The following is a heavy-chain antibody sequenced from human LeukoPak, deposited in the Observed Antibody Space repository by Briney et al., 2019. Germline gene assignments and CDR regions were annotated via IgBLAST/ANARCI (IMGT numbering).Heavy chain of an antibody. D-gene: IGHD4-17*01. CDR2: MYTNGVT. J-gene: IGHJ5*02. V-gene: IGHV4-4*07. CDR1: GGSISLSY. CDR3: ARDGDLRPHNWFDA. Sequence: SETLSLTCTVSGGSISLSYWSWIRHSAGKGLELIGRMYTNGVTDYNPSLKSRVTMSVDTSKNQFSLKLTFVTAADTAVYYCARDGDLRPHNWFDAWGQGTLVTVSS.